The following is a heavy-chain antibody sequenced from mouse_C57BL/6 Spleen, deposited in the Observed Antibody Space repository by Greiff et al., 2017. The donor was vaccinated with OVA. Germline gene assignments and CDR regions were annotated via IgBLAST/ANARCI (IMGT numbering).Heavy chain of an antibody. J-gene: IGHJ3*01. CDR3: ARALLSWFAY. CDR1: GYSITSGYY. D-gene: IGHD2-1*01. V-gene: IGHV3-6*01. Sequence: EVQVVESGPGLVKPSQSLSLTCSVTGYSITSGYYWNWIRQFPGNKLEWMGYISYDGSNNYNPSLKNRISITRDTSKNQFFLKLNSVTTEDTATYYCARALLSWFAYWGQGTLVTVSA. CDR2: ISYDGSN.